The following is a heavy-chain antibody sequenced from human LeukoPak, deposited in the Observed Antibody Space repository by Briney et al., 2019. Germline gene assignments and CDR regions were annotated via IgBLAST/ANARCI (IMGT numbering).Heavy chain of an antibody. CDR3: AKDAIGQYRPYYFDC. V-gene: IGHV3-23*01. D-gene: IGHD3-16*02. J-gene: IGHJ4*02. Sequence: PGGSLRLSCAASGFTFSSFAMSWVRQAPGKGLEWVSSISGSGESTYYADYVKGRFTVSRDNSENTLNLQLNSLRAEDTAVYYCAKDAIGQYRPYYFDCWGQGTLVTVSS. CDR1: GFTFSSFA. CDR2: ISGSGEST.